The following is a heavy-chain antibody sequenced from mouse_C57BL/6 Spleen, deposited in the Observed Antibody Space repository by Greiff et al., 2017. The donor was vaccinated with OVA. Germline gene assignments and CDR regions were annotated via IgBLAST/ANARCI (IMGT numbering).Heavy chain of an antibody. D-gene: IGHD1-1*01. CDR2: ISSGGDYI. CDR3: TRDYGSSYPAWFAY. J-gene: IGHJ3*01. CDR1: GFTFSSYA. V-gene: IGHV5-9-1*02. Sequence: EVKVVESGEGLVKPGGSLKLSCAASGFTFSSYAMSWVRQTPEKRLEWVAYISSGGDYIYYADTVKGRFTISRDNARNTLYLQMSSLKSEDTAMYYCTRDYGSSYPAWFAYWGQGTLVTVSA.